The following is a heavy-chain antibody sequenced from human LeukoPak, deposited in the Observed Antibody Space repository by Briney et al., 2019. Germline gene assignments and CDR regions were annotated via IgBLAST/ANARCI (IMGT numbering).Heavy chain of an antibody. CDR1: GLTVTSTY. V-gene: IGHV3-66*01. CDR3: LNSGLYHFDN. J-gene: IGHJ4*02. D-gene: IGHD1-26*01. Sequence: PGRSLRLSRAASGLTVTSTYMSWVRQAPGKGLEWVSVIYSGGYTHYADSVKGRFTISRDNSKNTLYLQMNSLRAEDTAVYYCLNSGLYHFDNWGQGTLVTVSS. CDR2: IYSGGYT.